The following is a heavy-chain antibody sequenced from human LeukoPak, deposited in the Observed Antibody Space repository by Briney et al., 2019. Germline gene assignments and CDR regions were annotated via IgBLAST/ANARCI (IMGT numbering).Heavy chain of an antibody. CDR2: ISSSGSTI. CDR3: ASGLRWYPVDY. V-gene: IGHV3-48*03. CDR1: GFTFSSYA. D-gene: IGHD4-23*01. Sequence: GGSLRLSCAASGFTFSSYAMSWVRQAPGKGLEWVSYISSSGSTIYYADSVKGRFTISRDNAKNSLYLQMNSLRAEDTAVYYCASGLRWYPVDYWGQGTLVTVSS. J-gene: IGHJ4*02.